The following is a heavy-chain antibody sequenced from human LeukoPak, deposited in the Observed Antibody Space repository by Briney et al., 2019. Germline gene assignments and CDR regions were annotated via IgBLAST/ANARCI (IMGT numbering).Heavy chain of an antibody. CDR2: ISSSASTI. Sequence: GGSLRLSCAASGFTFSDYYMSWIRQAPGKGLEWVSYISSSASTIYYADSVKGRFTISRDNAKNTLYLQMNSLRTEDSALYYCVVDLSGSADYWGQGTLVTVSS. CDR1: GFTFSDYY. CDR3: VVDLSGSADY. D-gene: IGHD3-10*01. V-gene: IGHV3-11*04. J-gene: IGHJ4*02.